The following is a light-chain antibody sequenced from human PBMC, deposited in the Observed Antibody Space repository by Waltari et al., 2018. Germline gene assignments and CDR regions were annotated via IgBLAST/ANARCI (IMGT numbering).Light chain of an antibody. J-gene: IGLJ3*02. V-gene: IGLV8-61*01. Sequence: QTVVTQEPSFSVSPGGTVTLTCGLISGSVSTNFYPTWYQQTPGQAPRTLIYSTNPRSSGVPDRFSGSLPGNQTARTITGAQADDESDYYCVLYMGSGISVFGGGTKLTVL. CDR3: VLYMGSGISV. CDR1: SGSVSTNFY. CDR2: STN.